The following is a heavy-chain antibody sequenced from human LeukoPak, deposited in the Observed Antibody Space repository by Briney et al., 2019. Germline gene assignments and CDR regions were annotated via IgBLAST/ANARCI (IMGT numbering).Heavy chain of an antibody. CDR1: GGTFSSYA. CDR2: INTNTGNP. V-gene: IGHV7-4-1*02. Sequence: ASVKVSCKASGGTFSSYAISWVRQAPGQGLEWMGWINTNTGNPTYAQGFTGRFVFSLDTSVSTAYLQISSLKAEDTAVYYCARDAEVAGTSEVDYWGQGTLVTVSS. CDR3: ARDAEVAGTSEVDY. D-gene: IGHD6-19*01. J-gene: IGHJ4*02.